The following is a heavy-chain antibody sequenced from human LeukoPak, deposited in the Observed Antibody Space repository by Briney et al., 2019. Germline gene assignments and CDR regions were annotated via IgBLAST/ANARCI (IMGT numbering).Heavy chain of an antibody. J-gene: IGHJ6*03. V-gene: IGHV1-69*04. Sequence: SVKVSCKASGGTFSSYAISWVRQAPGQGLEWMGRIIPILGIANYAQKFQGRVTITADKSTSTAYMELSSLRSEDTAVYYCAIELAVAGTKSYYYYYYMDVWGKGTTVTVSS. CDR2: IIPILGIA. CDR1: GGTFSSYA. CDR3: AIELAVAGTKSYYYYYYMDV. D-gene: IGHD6-19*01.